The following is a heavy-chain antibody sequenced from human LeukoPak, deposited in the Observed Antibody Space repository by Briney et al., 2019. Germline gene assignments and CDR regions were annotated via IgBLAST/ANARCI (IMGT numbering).Heavy chain of an antibody. CDR2: IWNDGSNK. CDR1: GFTFSSYS. D-gene: IGHD4-23*01. CDR3: ARGGPFKYGGKKGPVSRPIDF. J-gene: IGHJ4*02. Sequence: PGGSLRLSCAASGFTFSSYSMNWVRQAPGKGLEWVAVIWNDGSNKFEADSVEGRFIISRDNSKNTLYLQMNNLRAEDTAVYYCARGGPFKYGGKKGPVSRPIDFWGQGTLVTVSS. V-gene: IGHV3-33*08.